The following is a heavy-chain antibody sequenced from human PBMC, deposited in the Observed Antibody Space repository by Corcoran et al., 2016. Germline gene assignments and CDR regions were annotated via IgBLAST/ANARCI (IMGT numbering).Heavy chain of an antibody. V-gene: IGHV1-2*02. CDR1: GYSFTGYY. CDR2: INPSSGGT. Sequence: QVQLVQSGAEVKKPGASVKVSCKASGYSFTGYYMHWVRQAPGQGLEWMGWINPSSGGTNYAQKFQGRVTMSRDTSITTAYLELSGLRSDDTAVYYCARVRVGYFGSGSYYALDSWGQGTLVSVSS. D-gene: IGHD3-10*01. CDR3: ARVRVGYFGSGSYYALDS. J-gene: IGHJ4*02.